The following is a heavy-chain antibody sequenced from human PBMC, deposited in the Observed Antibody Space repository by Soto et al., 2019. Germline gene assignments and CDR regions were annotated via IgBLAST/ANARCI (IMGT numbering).Heavy chain of an antibody. D-gene: IGHD2-8*01. J-gene: IGHJ2*01. Sequence: QVQLVESGGGVVQPGRSLRLSCAASGFTFSSYGMHWVRQAPGKGLEWVAVISYDGSNKYYADSVKGRFTISRDNSKNTLYLQMNSLRAEDRAVYYCAKDGRYCTNGVCWFYWYFDLWGRGTLVTVSS. CDR3: AKDGRYCTNGVCWFYWYFDL. CDR2: ISYDGSNK. CDR1: GFTFSSYG. V-gene: IGHV3-30*18.